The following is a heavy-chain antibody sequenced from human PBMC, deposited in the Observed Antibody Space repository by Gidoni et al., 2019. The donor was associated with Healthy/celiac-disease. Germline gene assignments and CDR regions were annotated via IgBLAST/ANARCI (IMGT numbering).Heavy chain of an antibody. V-gene: IGHV3-33*01. D-gene: IGHD3-3*01. CDR2: IWYDGSNK. J-gene: IGHJ6*02. CDR1: GFTCSSYG. Sequence: QVQLVESGACVGQPGRYLRLSCATSGFTCSSYGRHWVRQAPGKGLEWVAVIWYDGSNKYYADYVKGRFTISRDNSNTTLYLQMNSLRAEDTAVYYCARDFSDFWSGYSPGGGMDVWGQGTTVTVSS. CDR3: ARDFSDFWSGYSPGGGMDV.